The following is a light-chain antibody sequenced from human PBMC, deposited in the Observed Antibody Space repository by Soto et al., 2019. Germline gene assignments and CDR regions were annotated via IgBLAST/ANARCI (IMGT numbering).Light chain of an antibody. CDR1: QSISSY. CDR3: QQDYCTPYT. J-gene: IGKJ4*01. V-gene: IGKV1-39*01. CDR2: AAS. Sequence: DIPMTQSPSSLSASVGDRVTITCRASQSISSYLNWYQQKPGNAPKLLIYAASSLQSGAPSRFRGSGSGTDFTLTISSPQPDYFPTYYCQQDYCTPYTFGGGTKVEIK.